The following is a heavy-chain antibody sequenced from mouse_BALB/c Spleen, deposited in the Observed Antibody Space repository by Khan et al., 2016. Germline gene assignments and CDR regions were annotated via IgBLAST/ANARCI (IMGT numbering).Heavy chain of an antibody. CDR3: ARFSDY. Sequence: QVQLKQSGAELMKPGASVKISCKAPGYTFSDYWIEWVKQRPGHGLEWIGEILPKTGNTNYNEKFKGKATFTADTISNTAYMQLSSLTSEDSAVYYCARFSDYWGQGTTLTVSS. V-gene: IGHV1-9*01. CDR2: ILPKTGNT. J-gene: IGHJ2*01. CDR1: GYTFSDYW.